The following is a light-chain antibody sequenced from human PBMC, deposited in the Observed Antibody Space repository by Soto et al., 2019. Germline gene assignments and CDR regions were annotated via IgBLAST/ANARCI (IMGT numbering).Light chain of an antibody. CDR2: KAS. CDR3: QHYNSYSEA. Sequence: DIQMTHSPSTLSGSVGDRVTITFRASQTISSWLAWYQQKPGKAPKLLIYKASTLKSGVPSRFSGSGSGTEFTLTISSLQPDDFVTYYCQHYNSYSEAFGQGTKVDIK. CDR1: QTISSW. V-gene: IGKV1-5*03. J-gene: IGKJ1*01.